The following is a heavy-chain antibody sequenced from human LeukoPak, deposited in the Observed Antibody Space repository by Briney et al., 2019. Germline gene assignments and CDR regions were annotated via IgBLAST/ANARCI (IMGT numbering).Heavy chain of an antibody. CDR1: GYRFTRDL. J-gene: IGHJ3*02. Sequence: GESLKSSCKGSGYRFTRDLIGWVRQMPGKGLGWRGIIYVGDSNTRYSPSFQGQVTISADKSISTAYLPWSSLKASDTAMYYCTRPRIAEAGYAFDIWGQGTMVTVSS. CDR2: IYVGDSNT. D-gene: IGHD6-13*01. CDR3: TRPRIAEAGYAFDI. V-gene: IGHV5-51*01.